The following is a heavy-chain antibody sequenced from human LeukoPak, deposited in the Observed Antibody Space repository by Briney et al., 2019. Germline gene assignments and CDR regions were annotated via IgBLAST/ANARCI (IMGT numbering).Heavy chain of an antibody. D-gene: IGHD4-17*01. V-gene: IGHV4-4*07. CDR3: ARDATVSYYYYYMDV. CDR1: GGSISSYY. J-gene: IGHJ6*03. Sequence: SETLSLTCTVSGGSISSYYWSWIRQPAGKGLEWIGRIYTSGSTNYNPSLKSRVTMSVDTSKNQLSLKLSSVTAADTAVYYCARDATVSYYYYYMDVWGKGTTVTVSS. CDR2: IYTSGST.